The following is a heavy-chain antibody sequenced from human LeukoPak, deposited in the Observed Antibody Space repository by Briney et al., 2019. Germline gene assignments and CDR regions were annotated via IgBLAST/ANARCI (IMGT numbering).Heavy chain of an antibody. CDR1: RYIFTGSY. Sequence: ASVKVSCKTSRYIFTGSYIHWVRLAPGQGLDWMGWINPNNGDTNYGQKFQDRITMTRDTSINTDYMELSRLTSDDTAIYYCARSPGPHLDDWGQGTLVTVSS. CDR2: INPNNGDT. CDR3: ARSPGPHLDD. J-gene: IGHJ4*02. V-gene: IGHV1-2*02.